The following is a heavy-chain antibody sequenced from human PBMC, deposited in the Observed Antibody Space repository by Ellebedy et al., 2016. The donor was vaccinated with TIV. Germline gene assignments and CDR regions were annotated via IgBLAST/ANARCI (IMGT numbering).Heavy chain of an antibody. V-gene: IGHV1-46*01. J-gene: IGHJ4*02. CDR3: ATTPGITLPDY. D-gene: IGHD3-10*01. CDR2: INPSGGST. CDR1: GYTFTSYY. Sequence: ASVKVSCXASGYTFTSYYMHWVRQAPGQGLEWMGIINPSGGSTSYAQKFQGRVTMTRDTSTSTVYMELSSLRSEDTAVYYCATTPGITLPDYWGQGTLVTVSS.